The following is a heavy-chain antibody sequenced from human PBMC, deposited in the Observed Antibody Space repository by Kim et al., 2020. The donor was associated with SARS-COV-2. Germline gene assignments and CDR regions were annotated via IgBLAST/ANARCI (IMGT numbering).Heavy chain of an antibody. D-gene: IGHD3-22*01. CDR2: ISSSSSYI. CDR1: GFTFSSYS. CDR3: ARGIFDIGSPYYYDSSGYYEFDY. Sequence: GGSLRLSCAASGFTFSSYSMNWVRQAPGKGLEWVSSISSSSSYIYYADSVKGRFTISRDNAKNSLYLQMNSLRAEDTAVYYCARGIFDIGSPYYYDSSGYYEFDYWGQGTLVTVSS. J-gene: IGHJ4*02. V-gene: IGHV3-21*01.